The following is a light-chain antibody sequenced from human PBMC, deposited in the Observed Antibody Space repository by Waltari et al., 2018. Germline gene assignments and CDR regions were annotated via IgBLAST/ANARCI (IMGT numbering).Light chain of an antibody. V-gene: IGKV1-9*01. J-gene: IGKJ2*03. CDR2: AAS. CDR1: QGISSY. CDR3: QQLNSYPR. Sequence: DIQLTQSPSFLSASVGDRVTITCRASQGISSYLAWYQQKPGKAPKLLIYAASTLQSGVPSRFSGSGSETEFTLTISSLQPEDFATYYCQQLNSYPRFGQGTKLEIK.